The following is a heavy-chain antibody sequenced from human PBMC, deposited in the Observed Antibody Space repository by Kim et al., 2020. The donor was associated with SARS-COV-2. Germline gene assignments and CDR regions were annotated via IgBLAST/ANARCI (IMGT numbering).Heavy chain of an antibody. CDR2: ISIGNDNT. V-gene: IGHV1-3*04. CDR3: ARGSGWAFDS. D-gene: IGHD6-19*01. CDR1: GYTFINYV. Sequence: ASVKVSCKASGYTFINYVMHWVRQAPGQRPEWMGLISIGNDNTKFSQKFQGRVTITRDTSASTAYMELTSLRSEDTAIYYCARGSGWAFDSWGQGTLVTV. J-gene: IGHJ4*02.